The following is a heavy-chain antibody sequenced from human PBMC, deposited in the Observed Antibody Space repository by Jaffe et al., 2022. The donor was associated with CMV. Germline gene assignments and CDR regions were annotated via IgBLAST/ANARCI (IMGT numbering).Heavy chain of an antibody. CDR3: ARGIVGATRGGNFDV. D-gene: IGHD1-26*01. CDR1: GYTFGSFG. V-gene: IGHV1-18*01. CDR2: ISAYNGYT. Sequence: QVQLVQSGAEVKEPGDSVKVSCKASGYTFGSFGFNWVRQAPGQGLEWVGWISAYNGYTNYAQKFEGRITVTTDASTSTAYMELGSLRSDDTAVYYCARGIVGATRGGNFDVWGQGTMVTVSS. J-gene: IGHJ3*01.